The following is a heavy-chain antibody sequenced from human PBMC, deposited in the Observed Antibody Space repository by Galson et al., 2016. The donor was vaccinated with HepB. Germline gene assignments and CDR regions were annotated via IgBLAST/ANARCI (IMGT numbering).Heavy chain of an antibody. CDR3: ASMGGGSGSWYKD. D-gene: IGHD6-13*01. CDR2: ISGSGDTT. Sequence: SLRLSCAASGFSFSSYDMNWVRQAPGKGLEWVSRISGSGDTTNYADSVRGRFTISRDNSKSTLFLQLSSLRAGDTAVYYCASMGGGSGSWYKDWGQGNLVTVSS. V-gene: IGHV3-23*01. CDR1: GFSFSSYD. J-gene: IGHJ4*02.